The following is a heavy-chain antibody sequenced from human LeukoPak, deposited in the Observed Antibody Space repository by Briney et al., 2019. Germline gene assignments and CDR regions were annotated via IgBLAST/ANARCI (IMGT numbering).Heavy chain of an antibody. J-gene: IGHJ4*02. CDR2: INSDGSST. CDR1: GFTFSSYW. CDR3: AREDAHQSGRYDY. D-gene: IGHD1-26*01. V-gene: IGHV3-74*01. Sequence: PGGPLRLSCAASGFTFSSYWMHWVRQAPEKGLVWVSRINSDGSSTSYADSVKGRFTISRDNAKNTLYLQMNSLRAEDTAVYYCAREDAHQSGRYDYWGQGTLVTVSS.